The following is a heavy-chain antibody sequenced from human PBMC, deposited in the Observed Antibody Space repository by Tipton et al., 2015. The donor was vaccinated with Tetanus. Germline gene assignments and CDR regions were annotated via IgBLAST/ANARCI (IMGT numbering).Heavy chain of an antibody. V-gene: IGHV4-59*12. J-gene: IGHJ3*02. CDR1: GGSINNYY. CDR2: VYYSGST. D-gene: IGHD4-11*01. CDR3: ARNVYTVTNDAFDI. Sequence: TLSLTCTVSGGSINNYYWSWIRQPPGKGLEWIGYVYYSGSTNYNPSLKSRVTISVDTSKNQFSLNLSSVTAADTAVYFCARNVYTVTNDAFDIWGHGTLVNVSS.